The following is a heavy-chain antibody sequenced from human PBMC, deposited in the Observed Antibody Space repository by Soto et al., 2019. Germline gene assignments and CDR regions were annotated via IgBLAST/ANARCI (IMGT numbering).Heavy chain of an antibody. CDR2: IRSKAYGGTT. D-gene: IGHD2-2*01. V-gene: IGHV3-49*03. CDR1: GFTFGDYA. Sequence: GGSLRLSCTASGFTFGDYAMSWFRQAPGKGLEWVGFIRSKAYGGTTEYAASVKGRFTISRDDSKSIAYLQMNSLKTEDTAVYYCTRDREYGDAFDIWAQGKMVTVSS. CDR3: TRDREYGDAFDI. J-gene: IGHJ3*02.